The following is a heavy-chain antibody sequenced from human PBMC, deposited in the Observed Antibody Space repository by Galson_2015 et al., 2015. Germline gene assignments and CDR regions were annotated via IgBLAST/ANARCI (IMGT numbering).Heavy chain of an antibody. V-gene: IGHV7-4-1*02. J-gene: IGHJ4*02. CDR1: GYTFTNYA. CDR2: INTNTGDP. Sequence: SVKVSCKASGYTFTNYAMNWVRQAPGQGLEWMGWINTNTGDPTYAQGFTGRFVFSLDTSVSTAYLQISSLKAEDTAVYYCASYSSSLGATSASYFDYWGQGTLVTVSS. D-gene: IGHD6-6*01. CDR3: ASYSSSLGATSASYFDY.